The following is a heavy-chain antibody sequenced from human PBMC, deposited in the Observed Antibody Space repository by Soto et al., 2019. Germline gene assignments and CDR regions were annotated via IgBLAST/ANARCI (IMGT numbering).Heavy chain of an antibody. D-gene: IGHD2-15*01. J-gene: IGHJ6*02. V-gene: IGHV4-59*08. CDR1: GGSISSYY. CDR3: ASEVSSTDGMDV. Sequence: SETLSLTCTVSGGSISSYYWSWIRQPPGKGLEWIGYIYYSGSTNYNPSLKSRVTISVDTSKSQFSLKLRSVTAADTATYYCASEVSSTDGMDVWGQGTTVTVSS. CDR2: IYYSGST.